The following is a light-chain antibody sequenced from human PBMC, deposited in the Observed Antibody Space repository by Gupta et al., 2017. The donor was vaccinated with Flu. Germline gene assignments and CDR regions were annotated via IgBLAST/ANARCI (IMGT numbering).Light chain of an antibody. J-gene: IGLJ2*01. V-gene: IGLV3-1*01. CDR2: QDT. CDR3: QAWDSGTCG. CDR1: KLGDVY. Sequence: SYELTQPPSVSVSPRQTASVTCSGDKLGDVYVSWYQQKSGQSPVLVIYQDTQRPLGIPERFSGSNSGNTATLTISGTQAMDEADYYCQAWDSGTCGFGGGTKLTVL.